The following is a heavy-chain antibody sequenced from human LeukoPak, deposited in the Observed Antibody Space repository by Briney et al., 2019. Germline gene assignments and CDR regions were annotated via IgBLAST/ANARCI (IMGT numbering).Heavy chain of an antibody. Sequence: PSETLSLTCRVSGGSISSSYYYWGCIRQPPGKGLEWIGSINYSGSTYYNPSLKSRITISVDTSKNQFSLKLNSVTAADTAVYYCARDRVAAAGDAFDIWGQGTMVTVSS. CDR2: INYSGST. J-gene: IGHJ3*02. CDR1: GGSISSSYYY. D-gene: IGHD6-25*01. CDR3: ARDRVAAAGDAFDI. V-gene: IGHV4-39*07.